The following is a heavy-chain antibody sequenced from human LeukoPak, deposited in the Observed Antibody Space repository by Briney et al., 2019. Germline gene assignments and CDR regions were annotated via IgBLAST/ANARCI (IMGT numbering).Heavy chain of an antibody. D-gene: IGHD1-26*01. J-gene: IGHJ4*02. CDR1: GITFSSYG. V-gene: IGHV3-23*01. CDR2: ISSTGGTT. Sequence: GGSLRLSCAASGITFSSYGMSWVRQAPGKGLEWVSSISSTGGTTYYADSVKGRFTISRDNSKNTLYLQMNSLRAEDTAVYYCAKHLKLGSDYWGQGTLVTVSS. CDR3: AKHLKLGSDY.